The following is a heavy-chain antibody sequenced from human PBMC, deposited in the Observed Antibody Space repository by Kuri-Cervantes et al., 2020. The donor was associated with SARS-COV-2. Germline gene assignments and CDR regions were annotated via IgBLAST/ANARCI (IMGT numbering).Heavy chain of an antibody. CDR3: ANLQWLLIDDAFGI. V-gene: IGHV3-33*06. Sequence: GGSLRLSCAASGFTFSSYGMHWVRQAPGKGLEWVAVIWYDGSNKYYADSVKGRFTISRDNSKNTLYLQMNSLRAEDTAVYYCANLQWLLIDDAFGIWGQGTMVTVSS. J-gene: IGHJ3*02. D-gene: IGHD3-22*01. CDR1: GFTFSSYG. CDR2: IWYDGSNK.